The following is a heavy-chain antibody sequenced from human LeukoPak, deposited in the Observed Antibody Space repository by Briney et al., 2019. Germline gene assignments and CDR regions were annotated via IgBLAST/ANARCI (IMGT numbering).Heavy chain of an antibody. J-gene: IGHJ4*02. D-gene: IGHD5-24*01. CDR2: ISGSGGST. V-gene: IGHV3-23*01. CDR3: AKDSGRGGYNYDYFDY. Sequence: GGSLRLSCAASGFTFSSYAMSWVRQAPRKGLEWVSAISGSGGSTYYADSVKGRFTISRDNSKNTLYLQMNSLRAEDTAVYYCAKDSGRGGYNYDYFDYWGQGTLVTVSS. CDR1: GFTFSSYA.